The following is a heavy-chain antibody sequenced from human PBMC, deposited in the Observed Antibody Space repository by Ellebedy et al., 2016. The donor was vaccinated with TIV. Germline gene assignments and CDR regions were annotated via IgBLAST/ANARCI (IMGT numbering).Heavy chain of an antibody. V-gene: IGHV3-7*02. CDR2: IKYDGSET. CDR3: ARWYDDYWNGYYN. Sequence: PGGSLRLSCAASGFSFSSYWMSWVRQAPGKGLEWVANIKYDGSETYYGASVKGRFTISRDNAKKSLYLQMDSLRPEDTAVYYCARWYDDYWNGYYNWGQGTLVTVSS. CDR1: GFSFSSYW. D-gene: IGHD3-3*01. J-gene: IGHJ4*02.